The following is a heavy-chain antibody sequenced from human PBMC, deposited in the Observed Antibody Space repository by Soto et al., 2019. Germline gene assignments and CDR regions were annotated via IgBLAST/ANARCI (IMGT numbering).Heavy chain of an antibody. CDR3: AAGGSWYAF. D-gene: IGHD6-13*01. CDR1: GNPFMGHY. Sequence: QVQLVQSGAEVRRPAASVKVSCKTSGNPFMGHYIHWLRQAPGQGFAWLGYISNSGDTKFSQNFQGRVSMTRDTSITTAYMELRGLQSGDTAVYYCAAGGSWYAFWGQGTLVTVSS. CDR2: YISNSGDT. V-gene: IGHV1-2*02. J-gene: IGHJ4*02.